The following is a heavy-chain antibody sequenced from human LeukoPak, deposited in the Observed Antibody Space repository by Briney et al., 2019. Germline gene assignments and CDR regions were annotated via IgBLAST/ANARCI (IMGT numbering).Heavy chain of an antibody. J-gene: IGHJ4*02. CDR1: GGSFSGYY. V-gene: IGHV4-34*01. CDR2: INHSGST. Sequence: PSETLSLTCAVYGGSFSGYYWSWIRQPPGKGLEWIGEINHSGSTNYNPSLKSRVTISVDTSKNQFSLKLSSVTAADTAVYYCARLSQRFVYNRPENNIDNWGQGTLVTVSS. CDR3: ARLSQRFVYNRPENNIDN. D-gene: IGHD1-14*01.